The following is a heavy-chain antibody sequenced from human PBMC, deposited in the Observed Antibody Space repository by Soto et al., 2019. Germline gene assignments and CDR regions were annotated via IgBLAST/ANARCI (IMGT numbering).Heavy chain of an antibody. CDR3: ARGVSGVVVVPAANYYYYMDV. CDR1: GYTFTSYD. J-gene: IGHJ6*03. D-gene: IGHD2-2*01. CDR2: MNPNSGNT. V-gene: IGHV1-8*01. Sequence: QVQLVQSGAEVKKPGASVKVSCKASGYTFTSYDINWVRQATGQGLEWMGWMNPNSGNTGNAQKFQGSVTMTRNTSISTAYMELGSLSSEDTAVYYCARGVSGVVVVPAANYYYYMDVWGKGTTVTVSS.